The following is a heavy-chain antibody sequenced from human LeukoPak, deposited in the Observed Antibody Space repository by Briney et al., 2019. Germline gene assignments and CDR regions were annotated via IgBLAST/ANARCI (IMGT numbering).Heavy chain of an antibody. V-gene: IGHV4-34*01. CDR1: GGSFSGYY. J-gene: IGHJ4*02. D-gene: IGHD2-2*01. Sequence: SETLSLTCAVYGGSFSGYYWSWIRQPPGKGLEWIGEINHSGSTNYNPSLTSRVTISVDTSKNQFSLKLSFVTAADTAVYYCATLYCSTTSCHVDYWGQGTLVTVSS. CDR2: INHSGST. CDR3: ATLYCSTTSCHVDY.